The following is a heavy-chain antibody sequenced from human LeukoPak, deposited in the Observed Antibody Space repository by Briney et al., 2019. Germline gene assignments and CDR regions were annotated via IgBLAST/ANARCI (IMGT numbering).Heavy chain of an antibody. Sequence: ASVKVSCKASGYTFTCYYLHWVRQAPGQGLEWMGWINPNSGGTNNAQKFHGRVTMTRDTSITTAYMELSRLRSDDAALYYCASGARYCGGDSCYGPFGYWGQGTLVTVSS. CDR1: GYTFTCYY. CDR2: INPNSGGT. V-gene: IGHV1-2*02. D-gene: IGHD2-15*01. CDR3: ASGARYCGGDSCYGPFGY. J-gene: IGHJ4*02.